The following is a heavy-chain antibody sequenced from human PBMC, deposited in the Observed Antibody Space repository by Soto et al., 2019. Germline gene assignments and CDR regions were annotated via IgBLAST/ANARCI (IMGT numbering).Heavy chain of an antibody. Sequence: GGSLRLSCTASGFTLSSYGMTWVRQTPGKGLEWVSGITGGGGRTVYADSVRGRFTISRDNSKNTVFLEANSLRVEDTALYYCARGGAYADGFYERHPGMLLPRWGGPGT. CDR3: ARGGAYADGFYERHPGMLLPRW. CDR1: GFTLSSYG. J-gene: IGHJ4*02. V-gene: IGHV3-23*01. D-gene: IGHD3-10*02. CDR2: ITGGGGRT.